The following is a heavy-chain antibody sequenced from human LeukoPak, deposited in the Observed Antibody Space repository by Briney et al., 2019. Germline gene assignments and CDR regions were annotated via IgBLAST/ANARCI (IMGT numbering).Heavy chain of an antibody. D-gene: IGHD6-13*01. CDR2: MNPNSGNT. V-gene: IGHV1-8*01. CDR1: GYTFTSYD. Sequence: ASVKVSCKASGYTFTSYDINWVRQATGQGLEWMGWMNPNSGNTGYAQKFQGRVTMTRNTSISTAYMELSSLKSEDTAVYYCARPASKYSSSWSMWFDPWGQGTLVTVSP. CDR3: ARPASKYSSSWSMWFDP. J-gene: IGHJ5*02.